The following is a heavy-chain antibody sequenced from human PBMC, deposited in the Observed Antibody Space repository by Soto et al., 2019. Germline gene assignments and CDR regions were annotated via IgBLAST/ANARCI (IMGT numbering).Heavy chain of an antibody. CDR3: SRRVEQRYFDSSGHYD. Sequence: PGGSLRLSCAASGFTFSDSAIHWVRQASGKGLEWVGRIRTRANAYTTVYAASVKGRFTISRDDSKKTAYLQMSGLKTEDTAVYYCSRRVEQRYFDSSGHYDWGEGTLV. CDR1: GFTFSDSA. V-gene: IGHV3-73*01. D-gene: IGHD3-22*01. J-gene: IGHJ4*02. CDR2: IRTRANAYTT.